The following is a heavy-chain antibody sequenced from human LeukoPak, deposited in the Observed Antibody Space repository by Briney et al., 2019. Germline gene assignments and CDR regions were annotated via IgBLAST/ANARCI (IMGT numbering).Heavy chain of an antibody. CDR1: GFTFSSYW. CDR3: ARVDSSGWTQEGFDY. D-gene: IGHD6-19*01. CDR2: IKQDGSEK. Sequence: PGGSLRLSCAASGFTFSSYWMSWVRQAPGKGLEWVANIKQDGSEKYYVDSVKGRFTISRDNAKNSLYLQMNSLRAEDTAVYYCARVDSSGWTQEGFDYWGQGTLVTVSS. V-gene: IGHV3-7*01. J-gene: IGHJ4*02.